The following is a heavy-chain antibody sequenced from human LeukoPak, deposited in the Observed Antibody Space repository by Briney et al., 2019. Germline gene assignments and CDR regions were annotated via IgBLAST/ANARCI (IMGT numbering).Heavy chain of an antibody. J-gene: IGHJ4*02. CDR2: ISYDGSNK. V-gene: IGHV3-30-3*01. CDR1: GFTFSSYA. D-gene: IGHD6-13*01. CDR3: ARNLGQGIAAAGPGDY. Sequence: GGSLRLSCAASGFTFSSYAMHWVRQAPGKGLEWVAVISYDGSNKYYADSVKGRFTISRDNSKNTLYLQMNSLRAEDTAVYYCARNLGQGIAAAGPGDYWGQGTLVTVSS.